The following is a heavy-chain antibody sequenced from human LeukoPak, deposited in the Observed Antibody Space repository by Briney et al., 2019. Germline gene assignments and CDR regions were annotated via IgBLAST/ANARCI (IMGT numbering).Heavy chain of an antibody. V-gene: IGHV4-59*08. D-gene: IGHD3-3*01. CDR1: GDSINDYY. CDR2: IYFTGST. CDR3: ARINWNYFDY. J-gene: IGHJ4*02. Sequence: SETLSLTCTVSGDSINDYYWGWIRQPPGKGLEWIGYIYFTGSTRYNPSLESRVTISVDTSKNQFSLKLSSVTAADTAVYYCARINWNYFDYWGQGILVTVAS.